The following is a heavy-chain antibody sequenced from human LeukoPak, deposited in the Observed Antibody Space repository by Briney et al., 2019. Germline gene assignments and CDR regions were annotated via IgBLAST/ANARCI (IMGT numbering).Heavy chain of an antibody. Sequence: ASVKVSCKASGYTFTGYYMHWVLQAPGQGLEWMGRINPNSGGTNYAQKFQGRVTMTRDTSISTAYMELSRLRSDDTAVYYCARGERLLFYYYYYMDVWGKGTTVTVSS. V-gene: IGHV1-2*06. CDR3: ARGERLLFYYYYYMDV. CDR2: INPNSGGT. J-gene: IGHJ6*03. CDR1: GYTFTGYY. D-gene: IGHD2-2*01.